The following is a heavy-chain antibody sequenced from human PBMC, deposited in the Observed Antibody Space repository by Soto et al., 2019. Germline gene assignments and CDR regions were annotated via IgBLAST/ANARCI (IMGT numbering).Heavy chain of an antibody. CDR3: ARDLLGRDYGSGIDD. J-gene: IGHJ4*02. Sequence: ASVKVSCKASGGTFSSYAISWVRQAPGQGLEWMGGIIPIFGTANYAQKFQGRVTITADESTSTAYMELSSLRSEDTAVYYCARDLLGRDYGSGIDDWGQGTLVTVSS. D-gene: IGHD3-10*01. CDR2: IIPIFGTA. V-gene: IGHV1-69*13. CDR1: GGTFSSYA.